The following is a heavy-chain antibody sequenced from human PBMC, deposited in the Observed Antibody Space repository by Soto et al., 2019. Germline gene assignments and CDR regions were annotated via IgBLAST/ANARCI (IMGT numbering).Heavy chain of an antibody. CDR1: GGSVRSDSFY. CDR2: VSTNGAT. Sequence: SETLSLTCTVSGGSVRSDSFYWNWIRQPAGKGLEWIGRVSTNGATNYNPSLESRVTMSVDTSKNQFSLKLTSVTAADTAVYFCARADYEILTGSYAMDVWGQGTTVTVS. D-gene: IGHD3-9*01. J-gene: IGHJ6*02. CDR3: ARADYEILTGSYAMDV. V-gene: IGHV4-61*02.